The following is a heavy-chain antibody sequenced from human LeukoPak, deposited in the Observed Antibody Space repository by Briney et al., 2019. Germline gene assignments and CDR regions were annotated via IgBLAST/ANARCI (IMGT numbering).Heavy chain of an antibody. Sequence: GGSLRLSCAASGFTFSSYAMHWVRQAPGKGLEWVAVMSYDGSNKYYADSVKGRFTISRDNSKNTLYLQMNSLRAEDTAVYYCAREGVWASIAARPDYWGQGTLVTVSS. D-gene: IGHD6-6*01. V-gene: IGHV3-30-3*01. CDR2: MSYDGSNK. CDR3: AREGVWASIAARPDY. CDR1: GFTFSSYA. J-gene: IGHJ4*02.